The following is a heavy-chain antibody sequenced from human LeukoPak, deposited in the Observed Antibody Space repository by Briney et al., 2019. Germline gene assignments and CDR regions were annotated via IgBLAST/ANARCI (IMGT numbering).Heavy chain of an antibody. D-gene: IGHD1-7*01. J-gene: IGHJ6*02. CDR1: GFTFSSNS. V-gene: IGHV3-21*01. CDR3: ARDLNWNYVHFTSTGFAGMDV. CDR2: ISGSSSYI. Sequence: GGSLRLSWPAPGFTFSSNSRNGFRQAPGKGLDWVSSISGSSSYINYADSVKGRFTISRDNAQNSLFLQLNSLRAEDTAVYYCARDLNWNYVHFTSTGFAGMDVWGQGTTVTVSS.